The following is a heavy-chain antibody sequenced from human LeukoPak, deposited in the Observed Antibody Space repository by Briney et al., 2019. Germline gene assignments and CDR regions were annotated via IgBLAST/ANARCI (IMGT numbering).Heavy chain of an antibody. CDR2: ISSTSSSI. D-gene: IGHD6-19*01. J-gene: IGHJ5*02. CDR3: ATAPTRNSGWYFFEP. Sequence: GGSLRLSCAASGFTFSAYAMNWVRQAPGEGLEWVSYISSTSSSINYADSVKGRFTISRDNAKNSLYLQMNPLRAEDTAVYYCATAPTRNSGWYFFEPWGQGTLVTVSS. V-gene: IGHV3-21*01. CDR1: GFTFSAYA.